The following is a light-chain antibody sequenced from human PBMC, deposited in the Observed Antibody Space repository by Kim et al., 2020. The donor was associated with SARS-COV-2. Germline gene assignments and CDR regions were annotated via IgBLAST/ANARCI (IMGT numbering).Light chain of an antibody. CDR1: SGSSASNY. J-gene: IGLJ3*02. CDR2: EDN. V-gene: IGLV6-57*03. CDR3: QSYDSSNYWV. Sequence: TVTISCTRSSGSSASNYLQWYQQRPGSAPTTVIYEDNQRPSGVPDRFSGSIDSSSNSASLTISGLKTEDEADYYCQSYDSSNYWVFGGGTQLTVL.